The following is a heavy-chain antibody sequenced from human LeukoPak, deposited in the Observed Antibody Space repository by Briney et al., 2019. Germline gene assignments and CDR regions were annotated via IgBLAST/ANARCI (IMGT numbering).Heavy chain of an antibody. CDR2: IIPIFGTA. Sequence: SVKVSCKASGGTFSGYAISWVRQAPGQGLEWMGGIIPIFGTANYTQKFQGRVTITADESTSTAYMELSSLRSEDTAVYYCARVGGSYDILTGHNLFFDYWGQGTLVTVSS. J-gene: IGHJ4*02. D-gene: IGHD3-9*01. CDR1: GGTFSGYA. V-gene: IGHV1-69*01. CDR3: ARVGGSYDILTGHNLFFDY.